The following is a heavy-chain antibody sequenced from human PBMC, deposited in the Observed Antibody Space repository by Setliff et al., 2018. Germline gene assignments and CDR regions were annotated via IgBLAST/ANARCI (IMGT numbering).Heavy chain of an antibody. J-gene: IGHJ4*02. Sequence: ASVKVSCKASGYTFTSYGITWVRQAPGQGPEWMGFIYTDNGNTKYSKNFQDRVAITRDTSASTAYMELSSLTSEDTAVYYCASAEVVVAPWGQGTLVTVSS. CDR1: GYTFTSYG. CDR2: IYTDNGNT. V-gene: IGHV1-3*04. D-gene: IGHD2-15*01. CDR3: ASAEVVVAP.